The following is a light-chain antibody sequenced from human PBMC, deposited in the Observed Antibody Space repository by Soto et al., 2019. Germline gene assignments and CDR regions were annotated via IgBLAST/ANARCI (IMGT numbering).Light chain of an antibody. Sequence: QSVLTQPPSVSEAPRQRVTISCSGSSSNIGENYVNWYQQVPGKAPKLLLYHHDLLPSGVSDRFSGSKSGTSASLAISGLQSEDEADYYCEAWDDTLNGHVFGGGTKLTVL. J-gene: IGLJ3*02. CDR3: EAWDDTLNGHV. V-gene: IGLV1-36*01. CDR2: HHD. CDR1: SSNIGENY.